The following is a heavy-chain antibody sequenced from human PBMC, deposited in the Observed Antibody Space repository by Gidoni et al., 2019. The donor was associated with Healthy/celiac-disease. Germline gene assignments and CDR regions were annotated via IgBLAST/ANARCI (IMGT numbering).Heavy chain of an antibody. CDR1: GFTFSSYS. J-gene: IGHJ6*02. CDR3: AREGGGYGMDV. CDR2: ISSSSSYI. V-gene: IGHV3-21*01. Sequence: EVQLVESGGGLVKPGGSLSLSCAASGFTFSSYSMNWVRQAPGKGLEWVSSISSSSSYIYYADSVKGRFTISRDNAKNSLYLQMNSLRAEDTAVYYCAREGGGYGMDVWGQGTTVTVSS. D-gene: IGHD2-15*01.